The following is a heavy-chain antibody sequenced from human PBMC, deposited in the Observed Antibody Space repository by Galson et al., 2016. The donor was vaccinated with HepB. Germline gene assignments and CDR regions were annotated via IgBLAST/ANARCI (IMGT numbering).Heavy chain of an antibody. Sequence: SLRLSCAAPGFTFSTSAMSWVRQAPGQGLEWVSAISSTSHSTYYADSVKGRFTISRDNAKNTLFLQMDSLKIDDAAVYYCAKGWSGPDSWGQGTLVTVSS. CDR3: AKGWSGPDS. J-gene: IGHJ4*02. D-gene: IGHD3-3*01. V-gene: IGHV3-23*01. CDR2: ISSTSHST. CDR1: GFTFSTSA.